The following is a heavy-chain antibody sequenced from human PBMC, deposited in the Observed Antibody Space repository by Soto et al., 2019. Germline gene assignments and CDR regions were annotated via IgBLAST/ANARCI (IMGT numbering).Heavy chain of an antibody. J-gene: IGHJ4*02. CDR2: INASGDNA. Sequence: EVQLLESGGGLVQPGGSLRLSCAASGFTFSSFGMNWVRRAPGRGLEWVSVINASGDNAFHADSVKGRFTISRDNSKNTLFLQMNSLTADDTAVYYCAKATTNGGWFNPFDSWGQGALVTVSS. CDR1: GFTFSSFG. V-gene: IGHV3-23*01. D-gene: IGHD6-19*01. CDR3: AKATTNGGWFNPFDS.